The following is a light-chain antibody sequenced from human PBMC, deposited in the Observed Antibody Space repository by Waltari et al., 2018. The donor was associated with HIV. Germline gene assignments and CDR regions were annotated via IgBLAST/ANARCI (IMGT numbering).Light chain of an antibody. V-gene: IGLV2-8*01. J-gene: IGLJ2*01. CDR2: EVT. Sequence: QSTLTQPPSASGSPGQSVTISCPGTSSDLGAYNYASWYQQHPGKAPKLIMTEVTKRPSGVPDRFSGSKSGNTASLTVSGLQADDEALYYCSSFAPTNKFYVLFGGGTTLTVL. CDR3: SSFAPTNKFYVL. CDR1: SSDLGAYNY.